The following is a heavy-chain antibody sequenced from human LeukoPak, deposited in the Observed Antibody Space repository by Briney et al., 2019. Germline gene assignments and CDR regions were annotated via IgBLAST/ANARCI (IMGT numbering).Heavy chain of an antibody. D-gene: IGHD2-2*01. CDR2: IHHSGIT. CDR3: ARPLGYCSTSTCPQSWFDP. Sequence: PSETLSLTCTVSGYSIRAGYYWGWIRQPPGKGLGWIGSIHHSGITYYNPSLKSRVTMSVDTTKNQFSLKLTSVTAADTAVYYCARPLGYCSTSTCPQSWFDPWGQGTLVTVSS. CDR1: GYSIRAGYY. V-gene: IGHV4-38-2*02. J-gene: IGHJ5*02.